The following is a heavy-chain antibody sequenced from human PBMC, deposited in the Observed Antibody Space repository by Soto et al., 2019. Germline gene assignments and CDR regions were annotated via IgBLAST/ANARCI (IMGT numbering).Heavy chain of an antibody. CDR1: GGSINYSGYH. J-gene: IGHJ4*01. CDR3: ARSNYDYVGY. Sequence: PSETLSLTCTVSGGSINYSGYHWSWIRQHPGKGLEWIGYIYYSGTTNYNPSLKGRVTISVDTSRNQFSLKLTSVTAADTAVYFCARSNYDYVGYWGHGTLVSVSS. CDR2: IYYSGTT. D-gene: IGHD3-16*01. V-gene: IGHV4-31*03.